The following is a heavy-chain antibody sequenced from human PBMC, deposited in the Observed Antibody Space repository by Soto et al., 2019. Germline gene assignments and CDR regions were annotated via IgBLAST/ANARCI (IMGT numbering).Heavy chain of an antibody. Sequence: ASVKVSCKASGYTFTGYYMHWVRQAPGQGLEWMGWINPNSGGTNYAQKFQGWVTMTRDTSISTAYMELSRLRSDDTAVYYCARAYIVVVPAAMEFTALGYWGQGTLVTVSS. CDR1: GYTFTGYY. V-gene: IGHV1-2*04. D-gene: IGHD2-2*01. J-gene: IGHJ4*02. CDR2: INPNSGGT. CDR3: ARAYIVVVPAAMEFTALGY.